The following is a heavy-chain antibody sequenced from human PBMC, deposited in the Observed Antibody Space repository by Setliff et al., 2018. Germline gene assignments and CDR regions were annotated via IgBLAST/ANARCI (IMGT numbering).Heavy chain of an antibody. CDR1: EFTFNKYW. CDR2: ISADGSEK. D-gene: IGHD6-19*01. J-gene: IGHJ4*02. CDR3: ARSAVAVPGQFYFDN. V-gene: IGHV3-7*01. Sequence: PGGSLRLSCAASEFTFNKYWMNWVRQAPGKGLEWVASISADGSEKYYVGSVRGRFTVSRDNAKNSLSLQLNSLRAEDTAVYYCARSAVAVPGQFYFDNWGQGTQVTVSS.